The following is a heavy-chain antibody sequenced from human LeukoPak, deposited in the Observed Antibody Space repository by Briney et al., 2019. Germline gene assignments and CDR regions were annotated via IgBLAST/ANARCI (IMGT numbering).Heavy chain of an antibody. CDR2: IKHDGSEK. CDR3: AKNGAYSGYDYIDY. J-gene: IGHJ4*02. CDR1: GFIFTNYF. D-gene: IGHD5-12*01. V-gene: IGHV3-7*03. Sequence: PGGSLRLSCAASGFIFTNYFMSWVRQAPGKGLEWVASIKHDGSEKYYVDSVKGRFTVSRDNSRNTLYLQINSLRAEDTAVYYCAKNGAYSGYDYIDYWGQGTLVTVSS.